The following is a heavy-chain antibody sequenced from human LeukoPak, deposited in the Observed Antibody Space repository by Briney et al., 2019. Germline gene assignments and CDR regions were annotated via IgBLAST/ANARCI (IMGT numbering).Heavy chain of an antibody. V-gene: IGHV1-2*02. CDR2: INPNSGGT. D-gene: IGHD5-12*01. CDR3: ARARRGYSGYDHYGDYGF. CDR1: GYTFTGYY. J-gene: IGHJ4*02. Sequence: ASVKVSCKASGYTFTGYYMHWVRQAPGQGLEWMGWINPNSGGTNYAQKFQGRVTMTRDTSISTAYMELSRLGSDDTAVYYCARARRGYSGYDHYGDYGFWGQGTLVTVSS.